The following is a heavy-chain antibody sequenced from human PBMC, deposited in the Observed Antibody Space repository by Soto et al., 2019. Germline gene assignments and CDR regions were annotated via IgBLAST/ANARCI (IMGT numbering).Heavy chain of an antibody. D-gene: IGHD2-21*02. V-gene: IGHV1-69*13. CDR1: GGTFSSYA. CDR2: IIPIFGTA. Sequence: SVKVSCKASGGTFSSYAISWVRQAPGQGLEWMGGIIPIFGTANYAQKFQGRVTITADESTSTAYMELSSLRSEDTAVYYCARDAEEYCGGDCPPSYDYWGQGTLVTVSS. J-gene: IGHJ4*02. CDR3: ARDAEEYCGGDCPPSYDY.